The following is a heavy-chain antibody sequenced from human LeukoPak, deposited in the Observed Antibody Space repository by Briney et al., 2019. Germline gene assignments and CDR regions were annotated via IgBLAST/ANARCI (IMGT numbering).Heavy chain of an antibody. Sequence: PSETLSLTCAVSGVSISTSNWWTWVRQSPVTGLEWIAELHHSGTANYNPSLKSRVTMSIDKSKNQFSLKLRSVTAADTAVYYCARRRLLPSLEGFYWGQGTLVSVSS. J-gene: IGHJ4*02. CDR1: GVSISTSNW. CDR3: ARRRLLPSLEGFY. V-gene: IGHV4-4*02. D-gene: IGHD3-16*01. CDR2: LHHSGTA.